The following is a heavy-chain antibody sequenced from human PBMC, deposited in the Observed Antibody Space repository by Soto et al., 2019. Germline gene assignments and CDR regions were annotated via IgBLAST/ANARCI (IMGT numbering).Heavy chain of an antibody. V-gene: IGHV4-4*07. CDR3: ARQTTFSSSWYDY. CDR2: IYSSGNP. CDR1: GGSIRNYY. Sequence: SEPLSLTCTVSGGSIRNYYWTWIRQPAGKGLEWIGRIYSSGNPNYNSSLKSRLTMSVDTSKNQFSLKLTSVTAADTAVYYCARQTTFSSSWYDYWGQGTLVTVSS. D-gene: IGHD6-13*01. J-gene: IGHJ4*02.